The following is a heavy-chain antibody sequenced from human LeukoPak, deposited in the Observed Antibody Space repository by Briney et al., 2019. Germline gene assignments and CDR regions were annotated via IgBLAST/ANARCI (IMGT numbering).Heavy chain of an antibody. Sequence: GGSLRLSCAASVFTFISYSLNWVRHAPWKGLEWVSYISSSSTIYYADSVKGRFTISRDNAKNSLYLQMNSLRAEDTTVYYCARDLFPESSGYEVWWGQGTLVTVSS. D-gene: IGHD3-22*01. CDR2: ISSSSTI. CDR1: VFTFISYS. J-gene: IGHJ4*02. V-gene: IGHV3-48*01. CDR3: ARDLFPESSGYEVW.